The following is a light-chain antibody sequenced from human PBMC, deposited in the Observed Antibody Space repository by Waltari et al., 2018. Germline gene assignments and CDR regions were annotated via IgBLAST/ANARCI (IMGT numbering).Light chain of an antibody. V-gene: IGLV2-11*01. J-gene: IGLJ1*01. CDR1: NGGISDYNP. CDR2: DAT. CDR3: CSYVGSVYV. Sequence: QSALPPPRSVSGSPGQSVSIDCPGANGGISDYNPISLYQRPPGKAPKLMIVDATNRPSGVPDRFSGSKSGKTASLTISGLQAEDESVYYCCSYVGSVYVFGIGTTVTVL.